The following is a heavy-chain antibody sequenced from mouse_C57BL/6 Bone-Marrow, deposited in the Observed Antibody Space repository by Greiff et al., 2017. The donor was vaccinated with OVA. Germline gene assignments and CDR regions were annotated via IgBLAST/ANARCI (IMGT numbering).Heavy chain of an antibody. Sequence: EVKLVESGGGLVKPGGSLKLSCAASGFTFSSYAMSWVRQTPEKRLEWVATISDGGSYTYYPDNVKGRFTISRDNPKNNLYLQMSHLKSEDTAMYYCARDWSIFAYWGQGTLVTVSA. CDR3: ARDWSIFAY. J-gene: IGHJ3*01. V-gene: IGHV5-4*01. D-gene: IGHD2-10*02. CDR1: GFTFSSYA. CDR2: ISDGGSYT.